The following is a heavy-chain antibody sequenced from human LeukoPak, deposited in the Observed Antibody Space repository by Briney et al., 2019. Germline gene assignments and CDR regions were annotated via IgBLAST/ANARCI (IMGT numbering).Heavy chain of an antibody. D-gene: IGHD4-23*01. CDR1: GFTFNSYE. Sequence: GGSLRLSCAASGFTFNSYEMNWVRRAPGKGLEWVSYISSSGYTIRNADSVKGRFTISRDNAKNSLYLQMNSLRAEDTAFYYCVSVTTVVEDYYYMDVWGKGTTVTVSS. CDR3: VSVTTVVEDYYYMDV. J-gene: IGHJ6*03. V-gene: IGHV3-48*03. CDR2: ISSSGYTI.